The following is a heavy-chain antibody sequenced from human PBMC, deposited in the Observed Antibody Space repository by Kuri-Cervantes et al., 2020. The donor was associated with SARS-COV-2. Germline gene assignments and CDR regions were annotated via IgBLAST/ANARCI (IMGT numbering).Heavy chain of an antibody. CDR1: GFTFSSYA. Sequence: GGSLRLSCAASGFTFSSYAMSWVREAPGKGLEWVAAISSGSYITHYADSVKGRFTISRDDSKNTLHLQMDSLRGEDTAVYYCAKSGSSSSSYVSRLDLWGKGTTVTVSS. V-gene: IGHV3-23*01. CDR3: AKSGSSSSSYVSRLDL. D-gene: IGHD3-16*01. CDR2: ISSGSYIT. J-gene: IGHJ6*04.